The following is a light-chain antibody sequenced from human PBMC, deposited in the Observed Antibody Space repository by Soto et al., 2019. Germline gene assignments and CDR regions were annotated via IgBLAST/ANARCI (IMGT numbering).Light chain of an antibody. V-gene: IGKV3-20*01. CDR3: QQYGSSFVT. CDR2: GAS. J-gene: IGKJ1*01. CDR1: QSVTSSY. Sequence: EIVLSQSPGTLSLSPGERATLSCRASQSVTSSYLAWYQRKPGQAPSLLIYGASSRATGIPDRLSGSGSGTDFTLTISRLEPEDFAVYYCQQYGSSFVTFGQGTKV.